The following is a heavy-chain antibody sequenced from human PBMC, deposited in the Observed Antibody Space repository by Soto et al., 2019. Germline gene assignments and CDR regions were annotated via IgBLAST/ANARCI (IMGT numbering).Heavy chain of an antibody. J-gene: IGHJ4*02. D-gene: IGHD6-19*01. CDR3: AREADYSSGSTD. CDR1: GGTFSSYA. CDR2: IIPIFGTA. Sequence: GASVKVSCKASGGTFSSYAISWVRQAPGQGLEWMGGIIPIFGTANYAQKFQGRVTITADESTSTAYMELSSLRSEDTAVYYCAREADYSSGSTDWGQGTLVTVYS. V-gene: IGHV1-69*13.